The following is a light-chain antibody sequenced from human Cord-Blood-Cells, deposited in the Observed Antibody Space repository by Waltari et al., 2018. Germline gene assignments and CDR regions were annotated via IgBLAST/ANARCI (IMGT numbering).Light chain of an antibody. J-gene: IGKJ1*01. CDR2: GAS. V-gene: IGKV3-20*01. Sequence: VLTQSPGTLSLSPGERATLSCRASQSVSSSYLAWYQQKPGQAPRLRIYGASSRATGIPDRFSGSGSGTDFTLTISRLEPEDFAVYYCQQYGSSPRTFGQGTKVEIK. CDR1: QSVSSSY. CDR3: QQYGSSPRT.